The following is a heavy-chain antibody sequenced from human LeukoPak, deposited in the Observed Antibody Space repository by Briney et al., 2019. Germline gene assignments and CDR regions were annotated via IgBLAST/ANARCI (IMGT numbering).Heavy chain of an antibody. J-gene: IGHJ3*02. CDR1: GGSISSYY. D-gene: IGHD3-22*01. Sequence: SETLSLTCTVSGGSISSYYWSWIRQPPGKGLEWIGYIYYSGSTNYNPSLTSRVTISVDTSKNQFSLKLSSVTAADTAVYYCARRAWYYDSSGNAFDIWGQGTMVTVSS. CDR3: ARRAWYYDSSGNAFDI. CDR2: IYYSGST. V-gene: IGHV4-59*08.